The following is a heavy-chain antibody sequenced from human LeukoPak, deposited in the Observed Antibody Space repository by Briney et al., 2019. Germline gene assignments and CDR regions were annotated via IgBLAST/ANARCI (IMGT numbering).Heavy chain of an antibody. Sequence: SETLSLTCTVSGGSISSSNYYWGWIRQPPGKRLESIGNIYYSGSTYYKPSLKTRVTISVDTSKNQFSLKLTSVTAADTAVYYCARHASVDGNWPRPLDYWGQGSLVTVSS. V-gene: IGHV4-39*01. CDR1: GGSISSSNYY. D-gene: IGHD6-19*01. CDR2: IYYSGST. CDR3: ARHASVDGNWPRPLDY. J-gene: IGHJ4*02.